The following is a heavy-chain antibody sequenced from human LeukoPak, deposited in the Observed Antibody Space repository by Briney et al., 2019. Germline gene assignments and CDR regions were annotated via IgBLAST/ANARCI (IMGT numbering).Heavy chain of an antibody. V-gene: IGHV4-39*01. Sequence: SETLSLTCAVSGGSISSSSYYWGWIPQPPGKGLEWIGSIYYSGSTYYNPSLKSRVTISVDTSKNQFSLKLSSVTAADTAVYYCAKTTTVTTWYFDLWGRGTLVTVSS. CDR1: GGSISSSSYY. CDR2: IYYSGST. J-gene: IGHJ2*01. D-gene: IGHD4-11*01. CDR3: AKTTTVTTWYFDL.